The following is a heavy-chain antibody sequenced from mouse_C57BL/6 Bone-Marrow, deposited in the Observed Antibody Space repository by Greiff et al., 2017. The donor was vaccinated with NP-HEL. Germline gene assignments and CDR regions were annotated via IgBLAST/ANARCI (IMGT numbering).Heavy chain of an antibody. CDR3: ARSGAYYGSSYYFDY. J-gene: IGHJ2*01. Sequence: VQLQQSVAELVRPGASVKLSCTASGFNIKNTYMHWVKQRPEQGLEWIGRIDPANGNTKYAPKFQGKATITADTSSNTAYLQLSSLTSEDTAIYCWARSGAYYGSSYYFDYGGQGTTLTVSS. D-gene: IGHD1-1*01. V-gene: IGHV14-3*01. CDR2: IDPANGNT. CDR1: GFNIKNTY.